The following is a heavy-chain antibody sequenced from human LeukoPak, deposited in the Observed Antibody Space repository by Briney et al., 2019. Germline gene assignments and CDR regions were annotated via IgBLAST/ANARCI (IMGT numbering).Heavy chain of an antibody. Sequence: PSETLSLTCTVSGGSISSGGVYWSWIRQHPGKGLEWIGYIYYSGSTYYNPSLKSRVTISVDTSKNQFSLKLNSVTAADTAVYYCARTRWSTAASVTMMVVVIYTYSYYYMDVWGKGTTVTVSS. D-gene: IGHD3-22*01. CDR1: GGSISSGGVY. CDR3: ARTRWSTAASVTMMVVVIYTYSYYYMDV. J-gene: IGHJ6*03. V-gene: IGHV4-31*03. CDR2: IYYSGST.